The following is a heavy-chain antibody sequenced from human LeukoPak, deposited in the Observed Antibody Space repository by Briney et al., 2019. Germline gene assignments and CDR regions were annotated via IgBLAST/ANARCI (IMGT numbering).Heavy chain of an antibody. Sequence: PGGSLRLSCAASGLTFSSSAMNWVRQAPGKGLVWVSRIASDGSSTTYADSVKGRLSISRDNAKNTLYLQMNSLRVEDTAVYYCARGRPHGNDYWGQGTLVTVSS. D-gene: IGHD4-23*01. CDR2: IASDGSST. V-gene: IGHV3-74*01. CDR1: GLTFSSSA. J-gene: IGHJ4*02. CDR3: ARGRPHGNDY.